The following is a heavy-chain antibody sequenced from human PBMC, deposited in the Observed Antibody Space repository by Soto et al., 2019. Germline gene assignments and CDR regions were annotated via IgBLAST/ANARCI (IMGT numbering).Heavy chain of an antibody. CDR2: IYYSGST. CDR3: ARQARGGVVVVAATLHAFDI. Sequence: PSETLSLTCTFSGCSISSSSYYLGWIRQPPGKGLEWIGSIYYSGSTYYNPSLKSRVTISVDTSKNQFSLKLSSVTAADTAVYYCARQARGGVVVVAATLHAFDIWGQGTMVTVSS. D-gene: IGHD2-15*01. V-gene: IGHV4-39*01. J-gene: IGHJ3*02. CDR1: GCSISSSSYY.